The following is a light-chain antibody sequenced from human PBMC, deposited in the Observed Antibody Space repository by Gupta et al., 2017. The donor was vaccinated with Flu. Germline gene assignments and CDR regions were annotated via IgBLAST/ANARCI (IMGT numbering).Light chain of an antibody. J-gene: IGLJ2*01. CDR1: TSDVGGYNS. CDR2: DVS. CDR3: SSYTSGSTIVVA. V-gene: IGLV2-14*01. Sequence: QSALTQPASVSGSPGQSITISCTGTTSDVGGYNSVSWYQQRPGTAPKLMIYDVSNRPPGSANRFSGSKSGNTAALTISGLQAEDEADYYCSSYTSGSTIVVAFGGGTKLTVL.